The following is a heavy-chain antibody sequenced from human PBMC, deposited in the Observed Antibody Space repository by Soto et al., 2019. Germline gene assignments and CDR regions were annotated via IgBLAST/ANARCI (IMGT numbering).Heavy chain of an antibody. CDR3: ARDSSSTSKLYYYYGMDV. Sequence: PSETLSLTCTVSGGSISSGDYYWSWIRPPPGKGLEWIGYIYYSGSTYYNPSLKSRVTISVDTSKNQFSLKLSSVTAADTAVYYCARDSSSTSKLYYYYGMDVWGQGTTVTVSS. CDR1: GGSISSGDYY. J-gene: IGHJ6*02. D-gene: IGHD2-2*01. CDR2: IYYSGST. V-gene: IGHV4-30-4*01.